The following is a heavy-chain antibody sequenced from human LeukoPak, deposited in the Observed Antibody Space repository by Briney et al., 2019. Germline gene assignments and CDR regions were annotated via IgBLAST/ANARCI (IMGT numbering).Heavy chain of an antibody. CDR2: ITGGGGRT. D-gene: IGHD1-26*01. CDR3: ALHHGSYYLARWYDP. Sequence: GGSLRLSCAASGFTFSSYDMSWVRQAPGKALEWVSAITGGGGRTYYAGSVKGRFTISRDNSKNTLYLQMSSLRAADTAVYYCALHHGSYYLARWYDPWGQGTLVTVSS. CDR1: GFTFSSYD. V-gene: IGHV3-23*01. J-gene: IGHJ5*02.